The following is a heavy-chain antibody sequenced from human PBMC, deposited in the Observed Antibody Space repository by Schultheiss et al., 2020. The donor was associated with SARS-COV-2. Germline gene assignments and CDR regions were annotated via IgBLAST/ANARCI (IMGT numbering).Heavy chain of an antibody. D-gene: IGHD2-15*01. CDR1: GGSISSGDYY. CDR3: TRRPGDCRGGTCPWFDP. Sequence: SCTVSGGSISSGDYYWSWIRQPPGKGLEWIGYIYYSGSTYYNPSLKSRVTISVDTSKNQFSLKLTSVTAADTALYFCTRRPGDCRGGTCPWFDPWGQGTLVTVSS. J-gene: IGHJ5*02. V-gene: IGHV4-30-4*01. CDR2: IYYSGST.